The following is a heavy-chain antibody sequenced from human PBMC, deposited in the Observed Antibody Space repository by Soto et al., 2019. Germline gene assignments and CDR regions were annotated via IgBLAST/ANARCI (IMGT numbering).Heavy chain of an antibody. Sequence: QIQMVQSGAEVKQPGASVKISCKTSGYTFSSYSINWLRQAPGQGLQWMARIRTTSGNTHYAERVQGRVTVTLDKSARTAFMEMWGLTSDDTAVYFCARDNGYYDFWGQGTLVTVSS. CDR3: ARDNGYYDF. CDR1: GYTFSSYS. D-gene: IGHD2-8*01. CDR2: IRTTSGNT. J-gene: IGHJ4*02. V-gene: IGHV1-18*01.